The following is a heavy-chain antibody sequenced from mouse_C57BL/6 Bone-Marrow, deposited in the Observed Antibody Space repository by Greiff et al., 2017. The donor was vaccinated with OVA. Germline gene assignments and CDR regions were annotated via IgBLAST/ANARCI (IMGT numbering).Heavy chain of an antibody. V-gene: IGHV1-81*01. CDR2: IYPRSGNT. Sequence: QVQLQQSGAELVRPGASVKLSCKASGYTFTSYGISWVKQRTGQGLEWIGEIYPRSGNTYYNEKFKGKATLTADKSSSTAYMELRSLTSEDSAVYFCARSGNYGAMDYWGQGTSVTVSS. J-gene: IGHJ4*01. CDR3: ARSGNYGAMDY. D-gene: IGHD1-2*01. CDR1: GYTFTSYG.